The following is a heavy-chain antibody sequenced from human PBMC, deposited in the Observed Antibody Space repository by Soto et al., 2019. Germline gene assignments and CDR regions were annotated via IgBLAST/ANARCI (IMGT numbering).Heavy chain of an antibody. CDR1: GHTFTGYY. CDR2: INPNSGGT. J-gene: IGHJ6*02. D-gene: IGHD2-2*01. V-gene: IGHV1-2*04. Sequence: GASVKVSCKASGHTFTGYYMHWVRQAPGQGLEWMGWINPNSGGTNYAQKFQGWVTMTRDTSISTAYMELSRLRSDDTAVYYCARDRVVPAAIPYYYYYGMDVWGQGTTVTVSS. CDR3: ARDRVVPAAIPYYYYYGMDV.